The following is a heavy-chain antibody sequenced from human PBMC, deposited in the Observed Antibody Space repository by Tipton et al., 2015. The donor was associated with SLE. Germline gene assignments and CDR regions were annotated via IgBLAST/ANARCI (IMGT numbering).Heavy chain of an antibody. V-gene: IGHV1-18*01. J-gene: IGHJ4*02. D-gene: IGHD5-18*01. CDR3: ARVRVDTAMGVFDF. Sequence: QVQLVQSGAEVKKPGASVRVSCKASGYTFTTYGISWVRQAPGQGLEWLGWIRTYNGNTNYAQKLQGRVTMTSDTSTSTAYMELRSLRSDDTAMYYCARVRVDTAMGVFDFWGQGTLVTVSS. CDR2: IRTYNGNT. CDR1: GYTFTTYG.